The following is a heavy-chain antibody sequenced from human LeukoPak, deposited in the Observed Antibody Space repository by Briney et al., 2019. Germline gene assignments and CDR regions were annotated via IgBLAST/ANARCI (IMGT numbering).Heavy chain of an antibody. V-gene: IGHV3-9*01. CDR2: ISWNSGSI. CDR3: AKDLDGIRGALDY. D-gene: IGHD1-26*01. CDR1: GFTFDDYA. J-gene: IGHJ4*02. Sequence: GGSLRLSCAASGFTFDDYAMHWVRQAPGKGLGWVSGISWNSGSIGYADSVKGRFTISRDNAKNSLYLQMNSLRAEDTALYYCAKDLDGIRGALDYWGQGTLVTVSS.